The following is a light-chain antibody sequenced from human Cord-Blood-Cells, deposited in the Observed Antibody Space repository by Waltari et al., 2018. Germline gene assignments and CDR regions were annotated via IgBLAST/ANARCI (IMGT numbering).Light chain of an antibody. Sequence: QSALTQPASVSGSPGQSITISCTGTSSDVGSYNLVSWYQQHPGKAPKLMIYEGRKRPSGVSNRFSGSKSVNTASLTISGLQAEDEADYYCCSYAGSSTSVFGGGTKLTVL. J-gene: IGLJ3*02. CDR2: EGR. V-gene: IGLV2-23*01. CDR3: CSYAGSSTSV. CDR1: SSDVGSYNL.